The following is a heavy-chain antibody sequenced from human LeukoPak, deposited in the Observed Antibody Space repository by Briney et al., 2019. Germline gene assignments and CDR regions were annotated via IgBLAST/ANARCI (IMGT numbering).Heavy chain of an antibody. V-gene: IGHV1-18*01. CDR1: GYTFTSYG. CDR3: ARDRGVTRYFDWNHPFYYFDY. CDR2: ISAYNGNT. Sequence: GASVKVSCKASGYTFTSYGISWVRQAPGQGLEWMGWISAYNGNTNYAQKLQGRVTMTTDTSTSTAYMELRSLRSNDTAVYYCARDRGVTRYFDWNHPFYYFDYWGQGTLVTVSS. D-gene: IGHD3-9*01. J-gene: IGHJ4*02.